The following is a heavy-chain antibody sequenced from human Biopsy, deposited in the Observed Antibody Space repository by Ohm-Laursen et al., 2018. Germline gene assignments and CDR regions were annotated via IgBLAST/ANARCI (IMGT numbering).Heavy chain of an antibody. J-gene: IGHJ6*02. CDR1: AYTLTDYY. D-gene: IGHD1-26*01. V-gene: IGHV1-2*02. CDR3: AIFEGYSDDNLDYEHYGMDV. CDR2: TNPDSGGT. Sequence: SSVKVSCKASAYTLTDYYLHWVRQAPGQGLEWMGWTNPDSGGTNYAQKFQGRVTMTRDTSTSTVHMELKSLKSEDTAVYYCAIFEGYSDDNLDYEHYGMDVWGQGTTVTVSS.